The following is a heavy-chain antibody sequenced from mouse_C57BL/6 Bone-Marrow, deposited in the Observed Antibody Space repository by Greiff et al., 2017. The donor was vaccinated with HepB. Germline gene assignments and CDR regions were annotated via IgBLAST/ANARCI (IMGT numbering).Heavy chain of an antibody. Sequence: EVQVVESGGGLVQPGGSLSLSCAASGFTFTDYYMSWVRQPPGKALEWLGFIRNKANGYTTEYSASVKGRFTISRDNSQSILYLQMNALRAEDSATYYCASLYYYGSSSSMDYWGQGTSVTVSS. CDR1: GFTFTDYY. CDR2: IRNKANGYTT. V-gene: IGHV7-3*01. CDR3: ASLYYYGSSSSMDY. J-gene: IGHJ4*01. D-gene: IGHD1-1*01.